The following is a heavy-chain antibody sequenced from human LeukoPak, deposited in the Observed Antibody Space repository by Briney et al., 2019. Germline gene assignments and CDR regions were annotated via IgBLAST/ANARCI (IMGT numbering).Heavy chain of an antibody. CDR3: ARDPRTMVRGNWFDP. CDR2: IIPIFGTA. V-gene: IGHV1-69*06. D-gene: IGHD3-10*01. J-gene: IGHJ5*02. Sequence: SVKVSCKASGGTFSSYAISWVRQAPGQGLEWMGGIIPIFGTANYAQKFQGRVTITADKSTSTAYMELSSLRSEDTAVYYCARDPRTMVRGNWFDPWGQGTLVTVSS. CDR1: GGTFSSYA.